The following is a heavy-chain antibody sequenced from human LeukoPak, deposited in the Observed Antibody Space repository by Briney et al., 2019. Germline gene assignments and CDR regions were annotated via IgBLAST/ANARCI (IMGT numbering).Heavy chain of an antibody. CDR2: IYYSGST. CDR3: ARDNRIAGATGAFDI. V-gene: IGHV4-59*01. J-gene: IGHJ3*02. CDR1: GVSISSYY. D-gene: IGHD1-26*01. Sequence: KPSETLSLTCTVSGVSISSYYWSWIRQPPGKGREWIGYIYYSGSTNYNPSLKSRVTISVDTSKNQFSLKLSSVTAADTAVYYCARDNRIAGATGAFDIWGQGTMVTVSS.